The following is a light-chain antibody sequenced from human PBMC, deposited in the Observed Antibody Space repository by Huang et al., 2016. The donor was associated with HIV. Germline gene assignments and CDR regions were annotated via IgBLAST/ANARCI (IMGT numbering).Light chain of an antibody. CDR1: QTVNGNY. CDR2: VAS. V-gene: IGKV3-20*01. J-gene: IGKJ5*01. Sequence: DIVLTQSQVTLSLSPGERFILSCRTSQTVNGNYLAWNQQRPGQAPRLLIYVASSRAVGIPDMFIGSGSGTDFTLTITRLEPDDFAVYYCQQYGSSPITFGQGTRL. CDR3: QQYGSSPIT.